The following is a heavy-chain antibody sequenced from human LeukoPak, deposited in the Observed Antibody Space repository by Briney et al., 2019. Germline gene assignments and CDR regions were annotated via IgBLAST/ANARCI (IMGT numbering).Heavy chain of an antibody. Sequence: PGRSLRLSCAASGFTFDDYAMHWVRQAPGKGLEWVSGISWNSGSIVYADSVKGQFTISRDNAKNSLYLQMNSLRADDTALYYCAKGGSYDSSGYYSNPLYYFDYWGQGTLVTVSS. J-gene: IGHJ4*02. CDR2: ISWNSGSI. D-gene: IGHD3-22*01. CDR1: GFTFDDYA. V-gene: IGHV3-9*01. CDR3: AKGGSYDSSGYYSNPLYYFDY.